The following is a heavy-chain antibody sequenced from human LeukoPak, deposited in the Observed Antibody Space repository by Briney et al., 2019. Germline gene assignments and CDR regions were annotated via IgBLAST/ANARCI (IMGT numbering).Heavy chain of an antibody. V-gene: IGHV3-30*18. Sequence: PGRSLRLSCAASGFTFSSYGMHWVRQAPGKGLEWVAVISYDGSNKYYADSVKGRFTISRDNSKNTLYLQMNSLRAEDTAVYYCAKDRDSSGWYPHFDYWGQGTLVTASS. D-gene: IGHD6-19*01. CDR1: GFTFSSYG. CDR2: ISYDGSNK. CDR3: AKDRDSSGWYPHFDY. J-gene: IGHJ4*02.